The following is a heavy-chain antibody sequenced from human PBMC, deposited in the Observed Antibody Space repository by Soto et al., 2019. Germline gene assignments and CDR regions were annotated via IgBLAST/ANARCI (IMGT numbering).Heavy chain of an antibody. CDR1: GGSISSGGYY. D-gene: IGHD2-2*01. J-gene: IGHJ4*02. CDR3: ASGRSSTSPSPIGY. V-gene: IGHV4-31*03. CDR2: IYYSGST. Sequence: QVQLQESGPGLVKPSQTLSLTCTVSGGSISSGGYYWSWIRQHPGKGLEWIGYIYYSGSTYYNPSLKSRVTRSVDASKNQFALKLSSVTAADTAGYYWASGRSSTSPSPIGYWGQGTLVTVSS.